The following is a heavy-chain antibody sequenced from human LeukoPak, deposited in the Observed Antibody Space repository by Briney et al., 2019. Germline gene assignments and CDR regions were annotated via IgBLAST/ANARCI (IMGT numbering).Heavy chain of an antibody. D-gene: IGHD4-17*01. CDR2: INTNTGNP. CDR3: ARRGSGRYGDYVTDY. J-gene: IGHJ4*02. Sequence: GASVKVSCKASGYTFTNYAMNWVRQAPGQGLEWMGWINTNTGNPTYAQGFTGRFVFSLDTSVSTAYLQISSLKAEDTAVYYCARRGSGRYGDYVTDYWGQGTLVTVSS. CDR1: GYTFTNYA. V-gene: IGHV7-4-1*02.